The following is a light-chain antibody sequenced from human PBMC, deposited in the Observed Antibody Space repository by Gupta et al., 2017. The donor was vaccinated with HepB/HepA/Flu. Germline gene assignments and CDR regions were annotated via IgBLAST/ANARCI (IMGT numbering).Light chain of an antibody. V-gene: IGKV3-20*01. CDR3: QQYDSSTWT. J-gene: IGKJ1*01. Sequence: EIVLTQSPVTLSLSPGERATLSCRTSQSVRDSQLAWYQHKPGQAPRLLIYGVSTRATGVPDRVSGSGFGTDFTLTISRLEPEEFAMYYCQQYDSSTWTFGPGTKVEIK. CDR2: GVS. CDR1: QSVRDSQ.